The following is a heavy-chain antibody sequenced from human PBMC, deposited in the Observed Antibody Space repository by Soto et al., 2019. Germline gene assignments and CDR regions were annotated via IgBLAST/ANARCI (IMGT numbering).Heavy chain of an antibody. Sequence: PGESLKISGKGSGYSFASHSVAWVRQMPEKGLEWIGTIYPGDSDTKYSSAFRGHVAISADTSVATAYLQWRSLAAPDSAIYYCARYSGSYWHYLDCWGQGTLVTVSS. J-gene: IGHJ1*01. CDR2: IYPGDSDT. D-gene: IGHD1-26*01. CDR1: GYSFASHS. CDR3: ARYSGSYWHYLDC. V-gene: IGHV5-51*01.